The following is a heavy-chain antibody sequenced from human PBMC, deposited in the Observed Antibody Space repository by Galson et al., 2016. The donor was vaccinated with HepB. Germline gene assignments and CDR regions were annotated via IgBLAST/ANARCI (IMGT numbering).Heavy chain of an antibody. D-gene: IGHD3-3*01. CDR1: GFTVSSNS. Sequence: SLRLSCAASGFTVSSNSMNWVRQAPGKGLEWLAVVYSGGRIAYADSVKGRITISRHNSKNTVYLQMNSLRAEDTAIYYCARYYDFWGLDVWGQGTTVTVSS. CDR2: VYSGGRI. J-gene: IGHJ6*02. V-gene: IGHV3-53*04. CDR3: ARYYDFWGLDV.